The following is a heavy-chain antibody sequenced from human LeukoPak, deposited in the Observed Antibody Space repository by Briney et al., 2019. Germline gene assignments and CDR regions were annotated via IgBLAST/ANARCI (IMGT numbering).Heavy chain of an antibody. CDR2: IYTSGST. D-gene: IGHD2-21*02. V-gene: IGHV4-4*07. CDR1: GGSVSSYY. Sequence: SETLSLTCTVSGGSVSSYYWSWIRQPAGKGLEWIGRIYTSGSTNYNPSLKSRVTMSVDTSRNQFSLKLSSVTAADTAVYYCARDKHIVVVTAHYYYGMDVWGQGTTVTVSS. CDR3: ARDKHIVVVTAHYYYGMDV. J-gene: IGHJ6*02.